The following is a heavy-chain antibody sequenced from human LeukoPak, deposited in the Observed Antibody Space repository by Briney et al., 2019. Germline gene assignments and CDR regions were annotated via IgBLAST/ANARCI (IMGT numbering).Heavy chain of an antibody. D-gene: IGHD3-9*01. CDR1: GYSFTSYW. V-gene: IGHV5-51*01. Sequence: GESLKISCKCSGYSFTSYWIGWVRQMPGKGLEWMGIIYPGDSDTRYSPSFQGQVTISADKSISTAYLQWSSLKASDTAMYYCARLTLGRYYDILTGYSPDFDYWGQGTLVTVSS. CDR3: ARLTLGRYYDILTGYSPDFDY. CDR2: IYPGDSDT. J-gene: IGHJ4*02.